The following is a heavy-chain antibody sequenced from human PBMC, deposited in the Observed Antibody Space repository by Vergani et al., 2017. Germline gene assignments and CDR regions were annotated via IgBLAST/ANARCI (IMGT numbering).Heavy chain of an antibody. D-gene: IGHD6-13*01. CDR1: GGSISSYY. V-gene: IGHV4-4*07. Sequence: QLQESGPGLVKPSETLSLTCTVSGGSISSYYWSWIRQPAGKGREWIGRFYTSGSTNYHPSLKSRVTMSVDTSKNQFSLKLRSVTAADTAVYYCAGGSSWNHLNFDYWGQGTLVTVSS. CDR3: AGGSSWNHLNFDY. J-gene: IGHJ4*02. CDR2: FYTSGST.